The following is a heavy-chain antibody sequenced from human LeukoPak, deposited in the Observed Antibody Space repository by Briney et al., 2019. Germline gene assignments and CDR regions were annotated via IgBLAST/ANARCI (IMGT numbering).Heavy chain of an antibody. CDR1: GYTFTSYG. Sequence: ASVKVSCKASGYTFTSYGISWVRQAPGQGLEWMGWISAYNGNTNYAQKLQGRVTMTTDTSTSTAYMELRSLRSDDTAVYYCARGVRGVIIGRDYYYMDVWGKGTTVTVSS. CDR2: ISAYNGNT. CDR3: ARGVRGVIIGRDYYYMDV. J-gene: IGHJ6*03. D-gene: IGHD3-10*01. V-gene: IGHV1-18*01.